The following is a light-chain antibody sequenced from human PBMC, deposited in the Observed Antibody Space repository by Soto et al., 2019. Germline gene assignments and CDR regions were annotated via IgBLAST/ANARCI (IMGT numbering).Light chain of an antibody. CDR3: YSAADNNDV. CDR2: KDS. CDR1: VLAKKY. J-gene: IGLJ1*01. Sequence: SYELTQPSSVSVSPGQTARITCSGDVLAKKYARWFQQKPGQAPVLVIYKDSEWPSGIPERFSGSSSGTTVTLTISGAQVEDEADYYCYSAADNNDVFGTGTKVTVL. V-gene: IGLV3-27*01.